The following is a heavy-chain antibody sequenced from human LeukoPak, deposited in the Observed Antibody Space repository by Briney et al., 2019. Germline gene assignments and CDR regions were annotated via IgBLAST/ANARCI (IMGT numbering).Heavy chain of an antibody. V-gene: IGHV5-51*01. CDR1: CYSFTSYW. Sequence: GASLQISCKGSCYSFTSYWIGWVRPLPGKGLEWMGIIYPGDSDTRYSPSFQGQVTISADKSISTAYLQWSSLKASDTAMYYCARSGDLTSYRSFDYWGQGTLVTVSS. J-gene: IGHJ4*02. CDR2: IYPGDSDT. CDR3: ARSGDLTSYRSFDY. D-gene: IGHD1-1*01.